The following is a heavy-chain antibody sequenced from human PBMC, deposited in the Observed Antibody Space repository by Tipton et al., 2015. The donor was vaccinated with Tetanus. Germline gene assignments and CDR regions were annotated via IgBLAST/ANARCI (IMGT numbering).Heavy chain of an antibody. J-gene: IGHJ4*02. Sequence: GLVKPSETLSLTCSVTGGSLRGGDYHWSWIRQPPGKGLEWLAYVSSSGRTNSNYDLKSRITTSHDTSTNQFFLRLISVTSADTAVYYCARANYDNFKKGPFDSWGQGTLVTVSS. CDR2: VSSSGRT. CDR3: ARANYDNFKKGPFDS. V-gene: IGHV4-61*08. D-gene: IGHD3-3*01. CDR1: GGSLRGGDYH.